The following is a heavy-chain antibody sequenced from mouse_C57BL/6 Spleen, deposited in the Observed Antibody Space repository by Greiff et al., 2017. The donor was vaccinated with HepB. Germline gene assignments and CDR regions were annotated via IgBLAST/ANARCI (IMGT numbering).Heavy chain of an antibody. CDR3: ARESTTTPFAY. V-gene: IGHV5-4*01. J-gene: IGHJ3*01. Sequence: EVQVVESGGGLVKPGGSLKLSCAASGFTFSSYAMSWVRQTPEKRLEWVATISDGGSYTYYPDNVKGRFTISRDNAKNNLYLQMSHLKSEDTAMYYCARESTTTPFAYWGQGTLVTVSA. CDR1: GFTFSSYA. D-gene: IGHD1-1*01. CDR2: ISDGGSYT.